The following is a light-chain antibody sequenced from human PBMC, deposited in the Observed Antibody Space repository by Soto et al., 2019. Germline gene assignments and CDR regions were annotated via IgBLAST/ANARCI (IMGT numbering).Light chain of an antibody. CDR2: AAF. Sequence: DIQMTQSPSSVAASVGDRVTITCRASQDISSYLAWYQQKPGEAPKVLIYAAFSLQSGVPSRFSGSGSGTDLTLTISSLQPEDFAAYYCQQTNSFQLTFGGGTKVEIK. CDR1: QDISSY. V-gene: IGKV1D-12*01. J-gene: IGKJ4*01. CDR3: QQTNSFQLT.